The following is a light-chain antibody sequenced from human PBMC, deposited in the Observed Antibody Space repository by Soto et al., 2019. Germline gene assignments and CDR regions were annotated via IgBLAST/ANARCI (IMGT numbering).Light chain of an antibody. V-gene: IGLV2-8*01. CDR3: NSYTGWIYV. CDR1: SSDVGGYNY. CDR2: EVN. Sequence: QSALTQPPSASGSPGQSVTISCTETSSDVGGYNYVSWYQHHPGKAPKLMIFEVNKRPSGVPDRFSGSKFGNTASLTVSGLQAEDEADYYCNSYTGWIYVFGTGTKLTVL. J-gene: IGLJ1*01.